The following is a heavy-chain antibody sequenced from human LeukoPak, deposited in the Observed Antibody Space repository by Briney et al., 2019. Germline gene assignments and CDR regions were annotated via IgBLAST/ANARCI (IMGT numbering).Heavy chain of an antibody. D-gene: IGHD6-6*01. Sequence: GGSLRLSCAASGFTFDDYAMHWVRQAPGKGLEWVSLISWDGGSTYYADSVKGRFTISRDNSKNSLYLQMNSLRAEDTALYYCAKGSHPSGLVPFVYYYYMDVWGKGTTVTVSS. V-gene: IGHV3-43D*03. CDR2: ISWDGGST. CDR1: GFTFDDYA. J-gene: IGHJ6*03. CDR3: AKGSHPSGLVPFVYYYYMDV.